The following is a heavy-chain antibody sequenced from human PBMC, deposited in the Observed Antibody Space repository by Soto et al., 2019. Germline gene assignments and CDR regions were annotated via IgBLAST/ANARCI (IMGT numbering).Heavy chain of an antibody. CDR3: ARQLPPAAYYYYDMDV. V-gene: IGHV4-39*01. CDR2: IYYSGST. Sequence: TLSLTCTVSGGAISSSDDYWGWIRQPPGKGLEWIGSIYYSGSTYYNPSLKSRVTISVDTSKNQFSLKLSSVTAADTAVYYCARQLPPAAYYYYDMDVWGQGTTVTVSS. CDR1: GGAISSSDDY. J-gene: IGHJ6*02. D-gene: IGHD2-2*01.